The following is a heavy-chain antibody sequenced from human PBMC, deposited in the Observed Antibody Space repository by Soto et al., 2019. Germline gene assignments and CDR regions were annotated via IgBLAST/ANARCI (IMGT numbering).Heavy chain of an antibody. CDR3: TRDELGAAYYYGMDV. J-gene: IGHJ6*02. V-gene: IGHV3-49*04. Sequence: SLRLACTASGFTFGDYAMSWVRQAPGKGLEWVGFIRSKAYGGTTEYAASVKGRFTISRDDSKSIAYLQMNSLKTEDTAVYXCTRDELGAAYYYGMDVWGQGTTVTVSS. CDR1: GFTFGDYA. D-gene: IGHD2-15*01. CDR2: IRSKAYGGTT.